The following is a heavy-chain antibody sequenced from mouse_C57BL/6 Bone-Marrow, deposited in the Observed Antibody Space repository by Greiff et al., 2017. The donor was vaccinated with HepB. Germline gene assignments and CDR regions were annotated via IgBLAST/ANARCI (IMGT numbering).Heavy chain of an antibody. CDR1: GYTFTSYG. CDR2: IYPRSGNT. D-gene: IGHD1-1*01. Sequence: VKLQESGAELARPGASVKLSCKASGYTFTSYGISWVKQSTGQGLEWIGEIYPRSGNTYYNEKFKGKATLTADKSSSTAYMEPRSLTSEDSAVYFCAREGVITTVVDHWYFDVWGTGTTVTVSS. CDR3: AREGVITTVVDHWYFDV. V-gene: IGHV1-81*01. J-gene: IGHJ1*03.